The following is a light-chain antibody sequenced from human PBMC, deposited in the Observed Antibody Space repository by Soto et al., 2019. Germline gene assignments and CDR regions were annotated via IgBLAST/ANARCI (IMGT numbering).Light chain of an antibody. J-gene: IGKJ1*01. CDR2: KAS. V-gene: IGKV1-5*03. CDR3: QHYNSYSEA. Sequence: DIQMTQSPSTLSGSVGDRVTITCRASQTISSWLAWYQQKPGKAPKLLIYKASTLKSGVPSRVSGSGSGTEFTLTISSLQPDDFATYYCQHYNSYSEAFGQGT. CDR1: QTISSW.